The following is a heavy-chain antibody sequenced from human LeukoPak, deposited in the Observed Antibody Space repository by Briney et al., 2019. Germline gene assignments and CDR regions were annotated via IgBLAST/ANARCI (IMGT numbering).Heavy chain of an antibody. Sequence: AESLTLSCAAAGFTFSSYAMSWVRQAPGKGMDWDSAISGSGGSTYYADSVKGRLTISRDNSKNTLYLQMNSLRAEDTAVDYCARDIVVVPAAGFDPWGQGTLVTVSS. CDR3: ARDIVVVPAAGFDP. D-gene: IGHD2-2*01. CDR2: ISGSGGST. V-gene: IGHV3-23*01. CDR1: GFTFSSYA. J-gene: IGHJ5*02.